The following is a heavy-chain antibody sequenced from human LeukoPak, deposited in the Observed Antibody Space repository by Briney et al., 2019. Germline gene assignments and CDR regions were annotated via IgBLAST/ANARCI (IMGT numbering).Heavy chain of an antibody. J-gene: IGHJ6*03. D-gene: IGHD3-3*01. V-gene: IGHV3-23*01. CDR2: ISGSGDSA. CDR1: EFTFSSYG. CDR3: AKGSKAVLFTRDHYMDV. Sequence: GGTLRLSCAASEFTFSSYGMSWVRQAPGKGLEWVSGISGSGDSAYYADSVRGRFTISRDNSKNTLYLQMNSLRGEDTAVYYCAKGSKAVLFTRDHYMDVWGKGTTVTISS.